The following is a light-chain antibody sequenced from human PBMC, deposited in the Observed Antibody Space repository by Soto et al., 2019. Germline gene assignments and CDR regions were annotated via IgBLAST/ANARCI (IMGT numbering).Light chain of an antibody. Sequence: SYELTRPPSVSVSPGQTASITCFGDKLADKYDSWYQVKPGQSPVLVIYQDTKRPSGIPERFSGSTSGTTATLTISGTQGMDEADYFCQAWDTSAVIFGGGTKLTVL. CDR3: QAWDTSAVI. CDR2: QDT. V-gene: IGLV3-1*01. J-gene: IGLJ2*01. CDR1: KLADKY.